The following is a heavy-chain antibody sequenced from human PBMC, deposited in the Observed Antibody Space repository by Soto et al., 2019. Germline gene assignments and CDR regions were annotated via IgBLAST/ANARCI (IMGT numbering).Heavy chain of an antibody. Sequence: PGGSLRLSCAASGFTFSTYNMNWVRQAPGKGLEWVGRTRNKANSYTTEYAASVKGRFSISRDVSKNSLYLQTNSLKTDDTAVYYCARGGPYEPLVYWGQGTLVTVSS. CDR1: GFTFSTYN. J-gene: IGHJ4*02. D-gene: IGHD3-22*01. CDR2: TRNKANSYTT. CDR3: ARGGPYEPLVY. V-gene: IGHV3-72*01.